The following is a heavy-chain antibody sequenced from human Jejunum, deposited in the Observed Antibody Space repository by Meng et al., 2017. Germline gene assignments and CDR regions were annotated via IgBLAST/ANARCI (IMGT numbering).Heavy chain of an antibody. J-gene: IGHJ4*02. V-gene: IGHV3-23*01. Sequence: GGSLRLSCAASGFPFSTYAMSGVRQAPGKGLEWVSVMSGNGATTYYADSVKGRFTISRDNSKNTLYLQMNSLRAEDTAVYYCAKRGPYCDGANCYYYLASWGQGTLVTVSS. CDR2: MSGNGATT. D-gene: IGHD2-15*01. CDR1: GFPFSTYA. CDR3: AKRGPYCDGANCYYYLAS.